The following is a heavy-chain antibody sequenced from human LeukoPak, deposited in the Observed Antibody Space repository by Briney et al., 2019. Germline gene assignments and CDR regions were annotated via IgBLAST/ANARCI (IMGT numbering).Heavy chain of an antibody. Sequence: SETLSLTCAVSGASITSYYWSWIRQPPGKGLEWIGYIYYSGSTNYNPSLKSRVTMPVDTSKNEFSLKLSSVTAADTAVYYCATRRIAVAAPFDYWGQGTLVTVSS. CDR3: ATRRIAVAAPFDY. CDR1: GASITSYY. V-gene: IGHV4-59*01. D-gene: IGHD6-19*01. J-gene: IGHJ4*02. CDR2: IYYSGST.